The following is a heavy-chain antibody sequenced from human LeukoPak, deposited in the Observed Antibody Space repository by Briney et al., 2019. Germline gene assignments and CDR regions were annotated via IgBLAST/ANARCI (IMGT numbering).Heavy chain of an antibody. CDR3: ARPIFGTHYYMDV. CDR1: GYSFFVYG. V-gene: IGHV1-18*01. J-gene: IGHJ6*03. Sequence: ASVKVSCKASGYSFFVYGISWVRQAPGQGLEWMGWISTYNGNTNYAQKFQGRVTMTTDTSTGTASLELRSLKSDDTAVYYCARPIFGTHYYMDVWGKGTTVTVSS. D-gene: IGHD3-3*01. CDR2: ISTYNGNT.